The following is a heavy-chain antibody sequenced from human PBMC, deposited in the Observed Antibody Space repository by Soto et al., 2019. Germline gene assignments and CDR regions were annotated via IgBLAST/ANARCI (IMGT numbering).Heavy chain of an antibody. J-gene: IGHJ6*02. Sequence: QVQLEESGGGVVQPGRSLRLSCEASGFTFNTYSMHWVRQPPGKGLEWLAAIWYDGTQKYYADSVKGRFIISRDNSKNSLYLHMTSLRPEDTAVFYCARGGEKISRVPDYYYGMDVWGQGTTVTISS. V-gene: IGHV3-33*01. CDR2: IWYDGTQK. CDR3: ARGGEKISRVPDYYYGMDV. CDR1: GFTFNTYS. D-gene: IGHD7-27*01.